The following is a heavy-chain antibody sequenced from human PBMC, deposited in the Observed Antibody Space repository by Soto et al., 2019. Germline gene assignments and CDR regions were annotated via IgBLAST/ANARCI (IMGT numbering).Heavy chain of an antibody. Sequence: ESGGGLIQPGGSLRLSCAASGFSVSSHHMNWVRQAPGKGLEWVSVMYSGGTTYYSDPLKGRCTISRDNSKNMLYLQVDNLRADDTAVYYCARDGRDGFPLDYWGQGTLVTVSS. V-gene: IGHV3-53*01. J-gene: IGHJ4*02. CDR2: MYSGGTT. D-gene: IGHD1-1*01. CDR3: ARDGRDGFPLDY. CDR1: GFSVSSHH.